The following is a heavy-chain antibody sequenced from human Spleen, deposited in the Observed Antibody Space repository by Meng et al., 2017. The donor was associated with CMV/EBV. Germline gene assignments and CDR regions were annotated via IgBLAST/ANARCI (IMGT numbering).Heavy chain of an antibody. Sequence: SETLSLTCTVSGGSISSYYWSWIRQPPGKGLEWIGYIYYSGSTNYNPSLKSRVTISVDTSKNQFSLKLSSVTAADTAVYYCARSTLEIYCSSSSCYRMDVWGQGTTVTVSS. D-gene: IGHD2-2*02. CDR2: IYYSGST. CDR3: ARSTLEIYCSSSSCYRMDV. J-gene: IGHJ6*02. V-gene: IGHV4-59*01. CDR1: GGSISSYY.